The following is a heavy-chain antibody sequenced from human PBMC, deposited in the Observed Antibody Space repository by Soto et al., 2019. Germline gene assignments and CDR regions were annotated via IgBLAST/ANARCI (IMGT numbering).Heavy chain of an antibody. J-gene: IGHJ4*02. V-gene: IGHV3-23*01. CDR2: ISGTTENT. D-gene: IGHD3-10*01. Sequence: EVQLLESGGGLVQPGGSLRLSCAASGFTFSSNAMSWVRQAPGKGMEWVSAISGTTENTYYADSVKGRFTISRDNSKNTLYLQMNSLNAEDTALYYCAKSLRGVIIDFYSWGQGTLVTVSS. CDR3: AKSLRGVIIDFYS. CDR1: GFTFSSNA.